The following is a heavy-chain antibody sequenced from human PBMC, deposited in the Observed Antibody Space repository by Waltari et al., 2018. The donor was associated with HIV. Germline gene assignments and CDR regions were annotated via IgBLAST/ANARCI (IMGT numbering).Heavy chain of an antibody. J-gene: IGHJ5*02. Sequence: EVQLVESGGGPVKPGGSLSLSCRASGFTFNSYRLHWVRQAPGKGLEWISSISSSGIFQHEADSVKGQFTISRDNANKSVYLQMNSLRAEDTAVYYCARDSRDNSWSLNFFDPWGQGTLVTVSS. CDR1: GFTFNSYR. CDR3: ARDSRDNSWSLNFFDP. CDR2: ISSSGIFQ. V-gene: IGHV3-21*01. D-gene: IGHD6-13*01.